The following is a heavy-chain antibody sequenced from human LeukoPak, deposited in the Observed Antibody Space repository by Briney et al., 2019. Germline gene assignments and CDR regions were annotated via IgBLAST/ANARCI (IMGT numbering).Heavy chain of an antibody. CDR1: GGSISSGGYY. Sequence: PSETLSLTCTVSGGSISSGGYYWSWIRQHPGKGLEWIGYIYYSGSTYYNPSLKSRVTISVDTSKNQFSLKLSSVTAADTAVYYCAKDSSGYYPTLSDNWGQGTLVIVSS. CDR3: AKDSSGYYPTLSDN. CDR2: IYYSGST. J-gene: IGHJ4*02. V-gene: IGHV4-31*03. D-gene: IGHD3-22*01.